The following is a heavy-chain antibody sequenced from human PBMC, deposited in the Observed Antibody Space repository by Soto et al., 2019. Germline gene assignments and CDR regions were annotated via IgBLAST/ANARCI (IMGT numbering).Heavy chain of an antibody. V-gene: IGHV3-53*01. CDR2: IYSGGGT. D-gene: IGHD3-3*01. CDR1: GFTVSSNY. Sequence: GGSLRLSCAASGFTVSSNYMSWVRQAPGKGLEWVSLIYSGGGTYFADSVKGRFTISRVNSKNTLYLQMNSLRAEDTAIYYCARDRITIFGGDYYYYGMDVWGQGTTVTVSS. CDR3: ARDRITIFGGDYYYYGMDV. J-gene: IGHJ6*02.